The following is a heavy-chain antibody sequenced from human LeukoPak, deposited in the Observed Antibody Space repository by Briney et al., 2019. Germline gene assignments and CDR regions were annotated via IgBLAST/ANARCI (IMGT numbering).Heavy chain of an antibody. CDR1: GYXFINYY. J-gene: IGHJ4*02. CDR3: ARHSLPGTTPFDY. V-gene: IGHV1-46*01. Sequence: EASVKVSCKASGYXFINYYIHWVRQAPGQGLEWVGIINPSGGSTTYAQKFQGRVSMTRDTSMSTVYMELSSLESDDTALYYCARHSLPGTTPFDYWGQGTLVTVSS. CDR2: INPSGGST. D-gene: IGHD1-1*01.